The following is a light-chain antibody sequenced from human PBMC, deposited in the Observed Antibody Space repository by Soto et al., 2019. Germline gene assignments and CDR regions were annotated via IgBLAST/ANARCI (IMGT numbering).Light chain of an antibody. CDR1: SSNIGSNY. Sequence: QSVLTQPPSASGTPGQRVTISCSGSSSNIGSNYVYWYQQLPGTGPKLLIFRNNQRPSGVPDRFSGSKSGTSASLAISWLRSEDEADYYCAPWDDSMSGPVFGGGTQLTVL. CDR2: RNN. CDR3: APWDDSMSGPV. J-gene: IGLJ7*01. V-gene: IGLV1-47*01.